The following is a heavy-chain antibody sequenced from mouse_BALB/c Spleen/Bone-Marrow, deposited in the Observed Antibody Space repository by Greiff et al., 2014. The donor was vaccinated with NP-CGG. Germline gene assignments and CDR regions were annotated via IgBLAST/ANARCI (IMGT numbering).Heavy chain of an antibody. Sequence: VQLQQPGPEVVKPGASLKMSCKASGYTFTNYILHWVELKPGQGLEWIGYINPYNDGSKYNENFKGKATLTSDKSSSTVYMEFSSLTSEDSAVYYCVRHDYGSSYAMDYWGQGTSVTVSS. CDR2: INPYNDGS. CDR3: VRHDYGSSYAMDY. CDR1: GYTFTNYI. D-gene: IGHD1-1*01. V-gene: IGHV1-14*01. J-gene: IGHJ4*01.